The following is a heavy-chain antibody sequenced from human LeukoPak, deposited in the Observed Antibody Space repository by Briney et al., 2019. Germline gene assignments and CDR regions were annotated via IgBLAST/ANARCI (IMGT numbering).Heavy chain of an antibody. CDR3: ARQGYYGSPWDY. CDR2: IYHSGST. J-gene: IGHJ4*02. V-gene: IGHV4-38-2*02. Sequence: SETLSLTCTVSDYSISSDYYWGWIRQPPGKGLEWIGNIYHSGSTYYNPSLKSRVTISVDTSKNQFSLKLSSMTAADTAVYYCARQGYYGSPWDYWGQGTLVTVSS. CDR1: DYSISSDYY. D-gene: IGHD3-10*01.